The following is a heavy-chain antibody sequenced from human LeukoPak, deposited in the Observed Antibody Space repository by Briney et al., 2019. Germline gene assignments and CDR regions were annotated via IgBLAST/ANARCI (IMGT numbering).Heavy chain of an antibody. J-gene: IGHJ4*02. D-gene: IGHD2-15*01. CDR1: GFTVSSNY. CDR3: ARVKLLSLDY. V-gene: IGHV3-53*04. Sequence: GGSLRLSCAAYGFTVSSNYRSWVRQAPGKGLEWVSVIYSGGSTYYADSVKGRFTISRHNSKNTLYLQMNSLRAEDTAVYYCARVKLLSLDYWGQGTLVTVSS. CDR2: IYSGGST.